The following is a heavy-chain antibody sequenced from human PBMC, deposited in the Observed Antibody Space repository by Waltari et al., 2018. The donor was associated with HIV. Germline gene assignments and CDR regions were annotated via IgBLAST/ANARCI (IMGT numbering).Heavy chain of an antibody. Sequence: EVQLVESGGGLVQPGGSLRLSCAASGFTFSAYWMSWVRQAPGKGQEWVANIKQDGSEQYNVDSVKGRFTNSRDNAKNSLYLQMNSLRADDTAVYYCARPQGGYSYGFNYWGQGTLVTVSS. V-gene: IGHV3-7*01. J-gene: IGHJ4*02. CDR1: GFTFSAYW. CDR2: IKQDGSEQ. CDR3: ARPQGGYSYGFNY. D-gene: IGHD5-18*01.